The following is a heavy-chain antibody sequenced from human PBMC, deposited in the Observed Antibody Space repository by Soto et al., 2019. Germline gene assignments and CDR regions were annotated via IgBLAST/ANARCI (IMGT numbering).Heavy chain of an antibody. CDR2: IYPSDSNT. CDR3: ARGGVSTRTFDY. V-gene: IGHV5-51*01. J-gene: IGHJ4*02. CDR1: GYNFAGYW. D-gene: IGHD3-3*01. Sequence: GESLKISCKSSGYNFAGYWIAWVRQMPGKGLELMGIIYPSDSNTRYRPSFQGQDTISADKSISSAYLQWSSLRASDTAMYYCARGGVSTRTFDYWGQGTPVTVSS.